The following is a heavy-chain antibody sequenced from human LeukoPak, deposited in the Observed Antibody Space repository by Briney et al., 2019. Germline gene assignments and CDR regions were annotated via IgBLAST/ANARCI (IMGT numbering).Heavy chain of an antibody. CDR1: GGSISSYY. CDR2: IYYNGNT. J-gene: IGHJ4*02. Sequence: PSETLSLTCTVSGGSISSYYWSWIRQTPGKGLEWIGYIYYNGNTNYNPSLKSRVTMSVDTSKNQFSLKLSSVTAADTAVYYCARDPSSGWFAFNYWGQGTLVTVSS. CDR3: ARDPSSGWFAFNY. D-gene: IGHD6-19*01. V-gene: IGHV4-59*01.